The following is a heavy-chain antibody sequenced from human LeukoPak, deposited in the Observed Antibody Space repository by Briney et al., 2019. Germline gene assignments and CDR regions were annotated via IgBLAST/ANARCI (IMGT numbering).Heavy chain of an antibody. Sequence: PSETLSLTCAVYGGSFSGYYWSWIRQPPGKGLEWIGEINHSGSTNYNPSLKSRVTISVDTSKNQFSLKLSSVTAADTAVYYCARIPYYGSGSYYRRWDWFDPWGQGTLVTVSS. CDR2: INHSGST. D-gene: IGHD3-10*01. J-gene: IGHJ5*02. CDR3: ARIPYYGSGSYYRRWDWFDP. CDR1: GGSFSGYY. V-gene: IGHV4-34*01.